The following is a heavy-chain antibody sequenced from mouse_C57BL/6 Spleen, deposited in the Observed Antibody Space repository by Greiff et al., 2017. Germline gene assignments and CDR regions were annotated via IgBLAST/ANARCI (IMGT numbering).Heavy chain of an antibody. J-gene: IGHJ4*01. V-gene: IGHV1-62-2*01. Sequence: VVKPGASVKLSCKASGYTFTEYTIHWVKQRSGQGLEWIGWFYPGSGSIKYNEKFKDKATLTADKSSSTVYMELSRLTSEDSAVYFCARHPNYTYAMDYWGQGTSVTVSS. CDR2: FYPGSGSI. CDR1: GYTFTEYT. CDR3: ARHPNYTYAMDY. D-gene: IGHD2-12*01.